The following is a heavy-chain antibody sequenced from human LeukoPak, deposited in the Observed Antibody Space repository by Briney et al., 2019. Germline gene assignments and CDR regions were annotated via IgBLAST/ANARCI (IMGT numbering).Heavy chain of an antibody. CDR3: ASFDSKDY. J-gene: IGHJ4*02. V-gene: IGHV1-2*02. Sequence: ASVKVSCKHSAYTFNVYYIHWVRPAPEQGLEWMGWINPNTGGTNYAQKFQGRVTMTRDTSISTAYMELSSLRSDDTAVYYCASFDSKDYWGQGTLVTVSS. CDR2: INPNTGGT. D-gene: IGHD3-9*01. CDR1: AYTFNVYY.